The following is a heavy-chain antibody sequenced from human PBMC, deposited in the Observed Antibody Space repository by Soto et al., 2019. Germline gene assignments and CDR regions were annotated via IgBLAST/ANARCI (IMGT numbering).Heavy chain of an antibody. J-gene: IGHJ6*03. V-gene: IGHV3-74*01. CDR1: GFTFSTYW. CDR3: ARGGVSGYYYMDV. Sequence: GGSLRLSCAASGFTFSTYWMHWVRQAPGKGLVWVSRINSDESSTTYADSVKGRFTISRDNAKNTLYLQMNSLRAEDTAVYYCARGGVSGYYYMDVWGKGTTVTVSS. CDR2: INSDESST. D-gene: IGHD3-10*01.